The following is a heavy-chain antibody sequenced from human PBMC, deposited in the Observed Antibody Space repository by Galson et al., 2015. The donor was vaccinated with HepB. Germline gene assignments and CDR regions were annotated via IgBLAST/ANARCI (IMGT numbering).Heavy chain of an antibody. CDR1: GFTFSSYG. CDR2: IWYDGSNK. J-gene: IGHJ6*02. V-gene: IGHV3-33*01. CDR3: AREILLYSSSPRGGMDV. D-gene: IGHD6-13*01. Sequence: SLRLSCAASGFTFSSYGMHWVRQAPGKGLEWVAVIWYDGSNKYYADSVKGRFTISRDNSKNTLYLQMNSLRAEDTAVYYCAREILLYSSSPRGGMDVWGQGTTVTVSS.